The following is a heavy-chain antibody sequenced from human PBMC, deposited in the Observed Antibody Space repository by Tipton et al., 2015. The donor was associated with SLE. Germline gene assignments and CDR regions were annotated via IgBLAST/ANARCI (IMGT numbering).Heavy chain of an antibody. CDR3: TRDRGGDYSQYYFYYMDV. CDR2: IYYAGTT. V-gene: IGHV4-38-2*02. D-gene: IGHD4-11*01. CDR1: DGSIRASYY. J-gene: IGHJ6*03. Sequence: LRLSCTVSDGSIRASYYWSWIRQPPGKGLEWIGTIYYAGTTYYSPSLKSRVTISADTSKNQFSLKLSSVIVADTAVYYCTRDRGGDYSQYYFYYMDVWGKGTTVTVSS.